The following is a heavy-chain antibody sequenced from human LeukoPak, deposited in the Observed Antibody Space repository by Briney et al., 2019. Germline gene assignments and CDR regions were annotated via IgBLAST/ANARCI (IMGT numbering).Heavy chain of an antibody. CDR2: IYYSGST. CDR3: ARESNASTDYYYALDV. V-gene: IGHV4-59*01. Sequence: SETLSLTCTVSGGSISNYYWTWIRQPPGKGLEWIAYIYYSGSTNYNPSLKSRVTMSVDTSKNQISLKLSSVTAADTAVYFCARESNASTDYYYALDVWGQGSTVTVSS. CDR1: GGSISNYY. D-gene: IGHD3-22*01. J-gene: IGHJ6*02.